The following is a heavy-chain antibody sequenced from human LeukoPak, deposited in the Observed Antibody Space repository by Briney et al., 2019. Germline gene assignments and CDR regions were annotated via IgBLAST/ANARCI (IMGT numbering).Heavy chain of an antibody. J-gene: IGHJ5*02. CDR3: ARQAFTSGQGLRKNWFDP. CDR1: GGSISSSSFY. Sequence: SETLSLTCTVSGGSISSSSFYWGWIRQPPGKGLEGIGTIFYSGSTYYNPSLKRRVTISVDTSKNQFSLRLSPVTAADTSVYYCARQAFTSGQGLRKNWFDPWGRGSLVTVSS. CDR2: IFYSGST. V-gene: IGHV4-39*01. D-gene: IGHD6-19*01.